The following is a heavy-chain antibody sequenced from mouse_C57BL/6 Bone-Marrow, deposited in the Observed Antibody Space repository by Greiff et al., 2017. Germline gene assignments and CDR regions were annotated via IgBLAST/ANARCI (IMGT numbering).Heavy chain of an antibody. CDR2: IDPSDSYT. CDR1: GYTFTSYW. J-gene: IGHJ1*03. V-gene: IGHV1-59*01. CDR3: ASWYFDV. Sequence: QVQLKQPGAELVRPGTSVKLSCKASGYTFTSYWMHWVKQRPGQGLEWIGVIDPSDSYTNYNQKFKGKATLTVDTSSSTAYMQLSSLPSEDSAVYYCASWYFDVWGTGTTVTVSS.